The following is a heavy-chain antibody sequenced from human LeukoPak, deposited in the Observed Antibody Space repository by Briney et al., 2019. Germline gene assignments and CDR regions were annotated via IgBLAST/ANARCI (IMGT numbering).Heavy chain of an antibody. Sequence: GGSLRLSCAASGFTFSDYYMSWIRQAPGKGLEGVSYISSSGSTIYYADSLKGRFTISSDNAKNSLYLQMNSLRAEDTAVYYCAKSARGWYYFDSWGQGTLVTVSS. J-gene: IGHJ4*02. CDR3: AKSARGWYYFDS. CDR1: GFTFSDYY. D-gene: IGHD6-19*01. CDR2: ISSSGSTI. V-gene: IGHV3-11*01.